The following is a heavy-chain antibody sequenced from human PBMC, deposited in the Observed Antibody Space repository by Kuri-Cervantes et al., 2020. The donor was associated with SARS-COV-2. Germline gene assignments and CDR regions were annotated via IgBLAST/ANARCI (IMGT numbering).Heavy chain of an antibody. CDR2: ISGSGGRT. V-gene: IGHV3-23*01. Sequence: GESLKISCAASGFTFIGHAMNWVRQAPGKGLEWVSGISGSGGRTYYADSVKCRFTISRDNSKNTLYLEMNSLRAEDTAVYYCARDPTAHYDFWTGYYGNNWFDPWGQGTLVTVSS. CDR3: ARDPTAHYDFWTGYYGNNWFDP. D-gene: IGHD3-3*01. J-gene: IGHJ5*02. CDR1: GFTFIGHA.